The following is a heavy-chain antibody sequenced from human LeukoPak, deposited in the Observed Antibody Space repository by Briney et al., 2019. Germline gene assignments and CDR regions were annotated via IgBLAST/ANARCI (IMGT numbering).Heavy chain of an antibody. J-gene: IGHJ4*02. CDR2: ISGSSSYI. CDR1: GFTFSSYS. Sequence: GGSLRLSCAASGFTFSSYSMNWVRQAPGKGLEWVSSISGSSSYIYYADSVKGRFTISRDNAKNSLYLQMNSLRAEDTAVYYCARDSLAVAGLPDYWGQGTLVTVSS. D-gene: IGHD6-19*01. V-gene: IGHV3-21*01. CDR3: ARDSLAVAGLPDY.